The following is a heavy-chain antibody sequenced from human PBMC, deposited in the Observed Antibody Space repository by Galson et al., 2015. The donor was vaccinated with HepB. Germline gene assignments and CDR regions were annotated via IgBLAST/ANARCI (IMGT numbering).Heavy chain of an antibody. Sequence: SVKVSCKASGYTFTTNGISWVRQAPGQGLEWMGWISANSGNTKYAQNLQGRVTVTRDTSTSTAYLELRSLRSDDTAAYYCARDRDYRFDYWGQGTLVTVSS. V-gene: IGHV1-18*04. J-gene: IGHJ4*02. D-gene: IGHD4/OR15-4a*01. CDR2: ISANSGNT. CDR1: GYTFTTNG. CDR3: ARDRDYRFDY.